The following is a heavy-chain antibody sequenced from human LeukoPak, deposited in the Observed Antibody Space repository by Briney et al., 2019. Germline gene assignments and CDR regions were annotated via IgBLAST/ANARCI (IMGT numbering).Heavy chain of an antibody. V-gene: IGHV4-59*01. J-gene: IGHJ4*02. CDR1: GGSLSSYY. CDR3: ASSEYSSSSPDY. Sequence: SETLSLACTVSGGSLSSYYWSWLRQPPGRGLEWIGYIYYSGGTNYNPSLKSRVNISVDTSKNQFSLKLSSVTAADTAVYYCASSEYSSSSPDYWGQGTLVTVSS. CDR2: IYYSGGT. D-gene: IGHD6-6*01.